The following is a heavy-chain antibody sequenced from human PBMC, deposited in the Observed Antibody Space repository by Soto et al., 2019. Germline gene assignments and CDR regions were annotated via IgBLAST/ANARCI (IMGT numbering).Heavy chain of an antibody. CDR1: GFTVSSNY. CDR2: IYSGGST. Sequence: EVQLVESGGGLVQPGGSLRLSCAASGFTVSSNYMSWVGQAPGKGLEWVSVIYSGGSTYYADSVKGRFTISRHNSKNTLYLQMNSLRAEDTAVYYCAREETNCTNGVCLYYFDYWGQGTLVTVSS. V-gene: IGHV3-53*04. CDR3: AREETNCTNGVCLYYFDY. J-gene: IGHJ4*02. D-gene: IGHD2-8*01.